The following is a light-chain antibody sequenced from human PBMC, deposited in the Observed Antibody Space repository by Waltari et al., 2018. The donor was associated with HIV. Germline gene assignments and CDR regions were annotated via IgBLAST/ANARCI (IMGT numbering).Light chain of an antibody. CDR3: AAWDDRLSGL. Sequence: QSVLTQPPSASGTPGQRVTISCSGGRSHIGLHHVSWYQQFPGTAPKLLIYRDNQRPPGVPDRFSGSKSGTSASLVISGLRSEDEADYYCAAWDDRLSGLFGGGTKVTVL. J-gene: IGLJ2*01. CDR1: RSHIGLHH. V-gene: IGLV1-47*01. CDR2: RDN.